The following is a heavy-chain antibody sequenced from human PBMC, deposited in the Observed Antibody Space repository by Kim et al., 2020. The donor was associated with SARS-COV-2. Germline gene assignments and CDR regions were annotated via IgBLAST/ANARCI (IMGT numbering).Heavy chain of an antibody. CDR1: GYTFTSYD. J-gene: IGHJ6*02. CDR3: ARGLENYYGMVV. Sequence: ASVKVSCKASGYTFTSYDINWVRQATGQGLEWMGWMNPNSGNTGYAQKFQGRVTMTRNTSISTAYMELSSLRSEDTAVYYCARGLENYYGMVVWGQGTTVTISS. CDR2: MNPNSGNT. V-gene: IGHV1-8*01.